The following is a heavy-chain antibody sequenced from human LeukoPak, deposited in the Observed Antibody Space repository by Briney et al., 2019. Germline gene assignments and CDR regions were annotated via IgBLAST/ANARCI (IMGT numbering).Heavy chain of an antibody. CDR1: GGSFSGYY. CDR3: ARGVVVVPAAV. V-gene: IGHV4-34*01. CDR2: INHSGST. J-gene: IGHJ4*02. D-gene: IGHD2-2*01. Sequence: SETLSLTCAVYGGSFSGYYWNWIRQPPGKGLEWIGEINHSGSTNYNPSLKSRVTISVDTSKNQFSLKLSSVTAADTAVYYCARGVVVVPAAVWGQGTLVTVSS.